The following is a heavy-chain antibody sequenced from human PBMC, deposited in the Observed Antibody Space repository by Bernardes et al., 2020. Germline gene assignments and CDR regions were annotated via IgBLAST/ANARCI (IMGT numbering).Heavy chain of an antibody. D-gene: IGHD3-10*01. J-gene: IGHJ6*02. CDR2: ISYDGSNK. Sequence: GGSLRLSCAASGFTFSSYAMHWVRQAPGKGLEWVAVISYDGSNKYYADSVKGRFTISRDNSKNTLYLQMNSLRAEDTAVYYCAREGVWFRDPTKKYGMDVWGQGTTVTVSS. CDR1: GFTFSSYA. CDR3: AREGVWFRDPTKKYGMDV. V-gene: IGHV3-30-3*01.